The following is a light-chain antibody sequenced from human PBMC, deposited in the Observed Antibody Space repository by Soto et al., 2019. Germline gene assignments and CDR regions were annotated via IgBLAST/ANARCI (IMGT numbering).Light chain of an antibody. CDR3: EPCDGSPRLT. Sequence: EIVLTQSPGTLSLSPGERATLSCRASQSVSSSYLAWYQQKPGQAPRLLIYGASSRATGIPDRFSGSGSGTDFTLNIGRLEPEDFAVSYCEPCDGSPRLTCGGGTKLEIK. V-gene: IGKV3-20*01. CDR2: GAS. CDR1: QSVSSSY. J-gene: IGKJ4*01.